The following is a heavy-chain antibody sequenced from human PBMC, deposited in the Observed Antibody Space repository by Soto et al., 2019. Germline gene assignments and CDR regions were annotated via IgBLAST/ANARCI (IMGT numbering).Heavy chain of an antibody. J-gene: IGHJ4*02. CDR1: GYSFITHW. CDR2: IYPGDSDA. V-gene: IGHV5-51*01. CDR3: ASRGDDYSLDY. D-gene: IGHD4-4*01. Sequence: GESLKISCKGSGYSFITHWIAWVRQMPGRGLEWMGIIYPGDSDARYSPSFQGLVTISVDKSLSTVYLQWSSLEASDSALYFCASRGDDYSLDYWGQGTLVTVSS.